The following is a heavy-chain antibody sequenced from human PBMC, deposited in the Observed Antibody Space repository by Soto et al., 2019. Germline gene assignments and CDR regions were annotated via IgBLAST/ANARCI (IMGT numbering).Heavy chain of an antibody. J-gene: IGHJ6*02. CDR3: ARGGVLLWFGELLTYYYGMDV. D-gene: IGHD3-10*01. CDR2: INHSGST. V-gene: IGHV4-34*01. CDR1: GGSFSGYY. Sequence: SETLSLTCAVYGGSFSGYYWSWIRQPPGKGLEWIGEINHSGSTNYNPSLKSRVTISVDTSKNQFSLKLSSVTAADTAVYYCARGGVLLWFGELLTYYYGMDVWGQGTTVTVSS.